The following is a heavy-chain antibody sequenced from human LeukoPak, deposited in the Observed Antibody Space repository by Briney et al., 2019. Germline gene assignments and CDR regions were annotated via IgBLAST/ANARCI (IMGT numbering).Heavy chain of an antibody. Sequence: SETLSLTCTVSGGSISSFYWSWIRQPAGKGLEWIGSIYYSGSTYYNPSLKSRVTIFVDTSKNQFSLKLSSVTAADTAVYYCARQDGSSWPFFDYWGQGTLVTVSS. CDR1: GGSISSFY. J-gene: IGHJ4*02. V-gene: IGHV4-59*05. CDR3: ARQDGSSWPFFDY. CDR2: IYYSGST. D-gene: IGHD6-13*01.